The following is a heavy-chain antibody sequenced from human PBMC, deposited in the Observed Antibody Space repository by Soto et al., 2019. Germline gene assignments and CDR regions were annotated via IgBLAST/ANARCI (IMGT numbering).Heavy chain of an antibody. Sequence: EVQLVESGGGLVQPGGSLRLSCAASGFTFSSYWMSWVRQAPGKGLEWVANIKQDGSEKYYVDSVKGRFTISRDNAKNSLYLQMNSLRAEDTAVYYCARDLNIVLVPAALRSYYYYYGMDVWGQGTTVTVSS. J-gene: IGHJ6*02. V-gene: IGHV3-7*01. CDR3: ARDLNIVLVPAALRSYYYYYGMDV. D-gene: IGHD2-2*01. CDR2: IKQDGSEK. CDR1: GFTFSSYW.